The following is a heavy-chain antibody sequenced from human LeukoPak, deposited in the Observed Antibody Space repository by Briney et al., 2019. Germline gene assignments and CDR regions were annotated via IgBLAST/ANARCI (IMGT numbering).Heavy chain of an antibody. Sequence: SETLSLTCTVSGGSISSSSYYWGWIRQPPGKGLEWIGSIYYSGSTFYNPSLKSRVTISVDTSKNQFSLKLSSVTAADTAVYYCARDYQGGYGDKTVDYWGQGTLVTVSS. CDR2: IYYSGST. CDR1: GGSISSSSYY. CDR3: ARDYQGGYGDKTVDY. D-gene: IGHD5-18*01. J-gene: IGHJ4*02. V-gene: IGHV4-39*07.